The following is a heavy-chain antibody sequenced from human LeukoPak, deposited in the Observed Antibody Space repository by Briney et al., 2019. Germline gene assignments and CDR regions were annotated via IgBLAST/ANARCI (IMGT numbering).Heavy chain of an antibody. D-gene: IGHD2-2*01. V-gene: IGHV3-30*18. Sequence: GGSLRLSCAHSGFTFSTYVMHWVRQAPGKGLEWVAVISYDGSNKYYADSVKGRFTISRDNSKNTLYLQMNSLRAEDTAVYYCAKSPAYCSSTSCYYYYYYGMDVWGKGTTVTVSS. J-gene: IGHJ6*04. CDR2: ISYDGSNK. CDR1: GFTFSTYV. CDR3: AKSPAYCSSTSCYYYYYYGMDV.